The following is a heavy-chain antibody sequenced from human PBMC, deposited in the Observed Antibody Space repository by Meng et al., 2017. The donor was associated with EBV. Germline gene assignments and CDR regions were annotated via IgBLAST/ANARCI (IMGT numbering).Heavy chain of an antibody. Sequence: QVKVQQSGAEVKKPGSSVKGHCRPAGGTFRMDTVSWVRQAPGQGLEWMGGLIPMSGAPHYAQKFQDRVTMIADESTSTHSMELNNLRFEDTAMYYCASESGRGFTPDYWGQGTLVTVSS. CDR3: ASESGRGFTPDY. CDR1: GGTFRMDT. D-gene: IGHD3-10*01. V-gene: IGHV1-69*01. CDR2: LIPMSGAP. J-gene: IGHJ4*02.